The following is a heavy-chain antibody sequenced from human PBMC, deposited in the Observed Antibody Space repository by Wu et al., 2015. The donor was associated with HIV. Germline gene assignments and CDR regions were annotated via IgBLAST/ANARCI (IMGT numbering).Heavy chain of an antibody. CDR3: ARERTMVRGVIGNNWFDP. J-gene: IGHJ5*02. CDR1: GYTFTTYG. CDR2: INPIFGTA. D-gene: IGHD3-10*01. Sequence: QVQLVQSGAEVKKPGASVKVSCKASGYTFTTYGISWVRQAPGQGLEWMGRINPIFGTANYAQNFQGRVTITADESASTAYMEISRLRSEDTAVYYCARERTMVRGVIGNNWFDPWGQGTLVTVSS. V-gene: IGHV1-69*13.